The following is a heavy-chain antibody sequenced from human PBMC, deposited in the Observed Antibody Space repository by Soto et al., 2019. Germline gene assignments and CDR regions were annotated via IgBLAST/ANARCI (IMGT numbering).Heavy chain of an antibody. V-gene: IGHV3-23*01. CDR3: ARGGWNYDCIDV. CDR1: GFSFSNYA. Sequence: QPGGSLRLSCAASGFSFSNYAMNWVRQAPGKGLEWVSAISAGGSNTNYADSVKGRFTISSDNSKNTLYLQMNGLRADDTAVYYCARGGWNYDCIDVWGQGTTVTVS. D-gene: IGHD3-3*01. J-gene: IGHJ6*02. CDR2: ISAGGSNT.